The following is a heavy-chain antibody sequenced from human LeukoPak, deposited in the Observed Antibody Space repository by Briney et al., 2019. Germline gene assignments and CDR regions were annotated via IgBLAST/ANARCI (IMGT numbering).Heavy chain of an antibody. CDR1: GYTFTSYD. CDR3: ARGPPTYYDVWSGRNWFDP. CDR2: MNPNSGNT. J-gene: IGHJ5*02. V-gene: IGHV1-8*03. Sequence: ASVKVSCKASGYTFTSYDINWVRQATGQGLEWMGWMNPNSGNTGYAQKFQGRVTITRNTSISTAYMELSSLRSEDTAVYYCARGPPTYYDVWSGRNWFDPWGQGTLVTVSS. D-gene: IGHD3-3*01.